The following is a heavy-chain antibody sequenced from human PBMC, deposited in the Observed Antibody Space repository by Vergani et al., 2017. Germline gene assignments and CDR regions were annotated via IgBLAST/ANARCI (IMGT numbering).Heavy chain of an antibody. D-gene: IGHD1-14*01. CDR1: GFTFYNYA. CDR2: ISGSVGNT. J-gene: IGHJ4*02. V-gene: IGHV3-23*01. Sequence: EVQLLESGGGLVQPGGSLRLSCAASGFTFYNYAMTWGSQATGKGLEWVAGISGSVGNTYYADSVKGRFTISRDNSKATVSLPTNSLRAEDTAVYYCAGDTRGPEGADYWGQGTLVTVSS. CDR3: AGDTRGPEGADY.